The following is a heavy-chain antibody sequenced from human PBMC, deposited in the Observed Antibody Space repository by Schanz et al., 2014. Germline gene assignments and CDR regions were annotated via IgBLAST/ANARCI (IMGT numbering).Heavy chain of an antibody. V-gene: IGHV3-33*08. CDR1: GFTLSSYG. CDR3: VRDSFFAFDY. CDR2: INSDGTKR. Sequence: QVRLVESGGGVVQPGRSLRLSCAASGFTLSSYGMHWVRQAPGKGLEWVAFINSDGTKRFYADSVKSRFTISRDNSNKTVDLQMNSLRAEDTAVYYCVRDSFFAFDYWGQGTLVTVSS. D-gene: IGHD3-3*01. J-gene: IGHJ4*02.